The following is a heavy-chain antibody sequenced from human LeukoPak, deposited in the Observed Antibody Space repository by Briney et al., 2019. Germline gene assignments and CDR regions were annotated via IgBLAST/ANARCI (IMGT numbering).Heavy chain of an antibody. Sequence: GGSLRLSCAASRFTFSSYEMNWVRQAPGKGLEWVSYISSSATTILYADSVKGRFTISRDNAKNSLYLQMNSLRAEDTAIYYCARGPRSYGDYSDYWGQRTLVTVSS. J-gene: IGHJ4*02. D-gene: IGHD4-17*01. CDR1: RFTFSSYE. CDR2: ISSSATTI. CDR3: ARGPRSYGDYSDY. V-gene: IGHV3-48*03.